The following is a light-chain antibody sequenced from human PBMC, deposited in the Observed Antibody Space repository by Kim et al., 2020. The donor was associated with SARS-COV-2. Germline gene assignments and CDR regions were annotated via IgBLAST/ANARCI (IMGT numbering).Light chain of an antibody. CDR3: QQLSDYPLT. V-gene: IGKV1-9*01. J-gene: IGKJ4*01. CDR1: QGVRGY. CDR2: GAS. Sequence: DIQLTQSPSFLSASIGDRVTITCRASQGVRGYLAWYQQKPGKPPNLLIYGASTLQSGVPSRFSGSVSGTEFTLTISSLQPEDFGTYYCQQLSDYPLTFGGGTKVDIK.